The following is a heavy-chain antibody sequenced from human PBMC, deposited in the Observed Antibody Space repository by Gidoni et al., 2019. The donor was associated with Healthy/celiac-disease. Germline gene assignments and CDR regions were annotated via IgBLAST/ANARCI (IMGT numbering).Heavy chain of an antibody. J-gene: IGHJ4*02. CDR3: AKDRVPGPLGEIDY. V-gene: IGHV3-9*01. Sequence: EVQLVESGGGLVQPGRSLRLSCAASGFTFDDYAMHWVRQAPGKGLEWVSGISWNSGSIGYADSVKGRFTISRDNAKNSLYLQMNSLRAEDTALYYCAKDRVPGPLGEIDYWGQGTLVTVSS. CDR1: GFTFDDYA. CDR2: ISWNSGSI.